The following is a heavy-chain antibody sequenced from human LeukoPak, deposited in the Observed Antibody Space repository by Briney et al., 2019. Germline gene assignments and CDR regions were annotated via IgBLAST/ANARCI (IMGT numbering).Heavy chain of an antibody. V-gene: IGHV1-46*01. CDR2: INPSGGST. CDR1: GHTFTSYY. D-gene: IGHD2-2*01. Sequence: ASVKVSCKASGHTFTSYYMHWVRQAPGQGLEWMGIINPSGGSTSYAQKFQGRVTMTRDTSTSTVYMELSSLRSEDTAVYYCARGPVVPAAIFGFDQRVIDYWGQGTLVTVSS. CDR3: ARGPVVPAAIFGFDQRVIDY. J-gene: IGHJ4*02.